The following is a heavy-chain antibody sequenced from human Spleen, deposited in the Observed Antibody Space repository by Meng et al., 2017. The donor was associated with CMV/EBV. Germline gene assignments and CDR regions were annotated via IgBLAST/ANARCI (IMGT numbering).Heavy chain of an antibody. D-gene: IGHD7-27*01. CDR3: ARDNNWGPDY. V-gene: IGHV1-2*02. CDR1: GFTSSNHY. Sequence: SYNPSGFTSSNHYLHWVRQAPGQGLEWMGWIHPHRGDTNYAQQFQGRVTLTRDTSINTGYMELTRLTSDDTAVYYCARDNNWGPDYWGQGTLVTVSS. CDR2: IHPHRGDT. J-gene: IGHJ4*02.